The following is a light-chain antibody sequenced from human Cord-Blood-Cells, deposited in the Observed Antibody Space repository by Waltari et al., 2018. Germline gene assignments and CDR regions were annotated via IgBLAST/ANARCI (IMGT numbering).Light chain of an antibody. Sequence: QSALTQPASVSGSPGQSITISCTGTSSDVGSYNSVSWYQQHPGKAPKLMIYDVSNRPSGVSNRFSGSKSGNTASLTISGLQAEDEADYYCSSYTSSSTVFGGGTKLTVL. V-gene: IGLV2-14*01. J-gene: IGLJ2*01. CDR3: SSYTSSSTV. CDR2: DVS. CDR1: SSDVGSYNS.